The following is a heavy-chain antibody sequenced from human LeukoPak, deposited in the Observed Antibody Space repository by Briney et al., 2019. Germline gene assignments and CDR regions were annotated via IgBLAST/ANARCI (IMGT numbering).Heavy chain of an antibody. CDR3: ASLNSGYGPRDFDY. J-gene: IGHJ4*02. Sequence: GGPLRLSCAASGFTFSSYVMIWARQAPGKGRKWFSAIRGSGGSTYYADSVKGRFTISRDNSKNTLYLQMNSLRAEDTAVYYCASLNSGYGPRDFDYWGQGTLVTVSS. CDR2: IRGSGGST. D-gene: IGHD5-12*01. V-gene: IGHV3-23*01. CDR1: GFTFSSYV.